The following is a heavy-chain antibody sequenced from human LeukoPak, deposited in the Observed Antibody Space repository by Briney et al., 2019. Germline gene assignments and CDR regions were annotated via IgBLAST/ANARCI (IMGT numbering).Heavy chain of an antibody. J-gene: IGHJ5*02. Sequence: GGSLRLSCAASGFTFSSYAMHWVRQAPSKGLEWVAVISYDGSNKYYADSVKGRFTISRDNSKNTLYLQMNSLRAEDTAVYYCARTGTNAWFDPWGQDPWSPSPQ. CDR3: ARTGTNAWFDP. CDR1: GFTFSSYA. CDR2: ISYDGSNK. V-gene: IGHV3-30-3*01. D-gene: IGHD1-14*01.